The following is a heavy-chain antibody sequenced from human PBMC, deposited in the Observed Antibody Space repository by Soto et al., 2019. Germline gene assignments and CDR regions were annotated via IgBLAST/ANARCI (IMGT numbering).Heavy chain of an antibody. D-gene: IGHD2-21*01. J-gene: IGHJ4*02. Sequence: PGGSLRLSCAASGFTVSNHYMSWVRQAPGKGLEWVSVIYAGGNTYYADSVKGRFTISRDSSKNTLYLQMNSLRAEDSAMYYCARTFCGDYHLGLWGQGTLVTVSS. V-gene: IGHV3-53*01. CDR3: ARTFCGDYHLGL. CDR1: GFTVSNHY. CDR2: IYAGGNT.